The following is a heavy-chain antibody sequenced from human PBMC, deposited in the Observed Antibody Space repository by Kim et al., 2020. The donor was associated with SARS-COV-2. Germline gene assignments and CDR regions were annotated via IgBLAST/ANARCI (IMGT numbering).Heavy chain of an antibody. J-gene: IGHJ4*02. D-gene: IGHD3-9*01. V-gene: IGHV4-34*01. CDR1: GGSFSGYY. CDR2: INHSGST. Sequence: SETLSLTCAVYGGSFSGYYWSWIRQPPGKGLEWIGEINHSGSTNYNPSLKSRVTISVDTSKNQFPLKLSSVTAADTAVYYCARLGGRYYDILAGYPTDYWGQGALVSVSS. CDR3: ARLGGRYYDILAGYPTDY.